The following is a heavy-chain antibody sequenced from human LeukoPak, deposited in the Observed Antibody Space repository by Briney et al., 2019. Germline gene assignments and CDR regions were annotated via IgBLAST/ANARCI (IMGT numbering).Heavy chain of an antibody. J-gene: IGHJ5*02. D-gene: IGHD1-7*01. CDR2: IYPGDSDT. CDR1: GYNFSKYW. CDR3: ARHRREGTTLSWFDP. V-gene: IGHV5-51*01. Sequence: GESLKISCRGSGYNFSKYWIAWVRQVPGKGLEWMGIIYPGDSDTRYSPSFQGQVTISADKSISTAYLQWSSLKASDTAMYFRARHRREGTTLSWFDPWGQGTLVTVSS.